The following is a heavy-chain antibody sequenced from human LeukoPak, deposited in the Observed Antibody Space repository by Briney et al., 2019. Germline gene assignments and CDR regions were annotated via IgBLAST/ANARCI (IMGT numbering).Heavy chain of an antibody. Sequence: GGSLRLSCAASGFTFSDYYMSWIRQTPGKGLEWLSYITGGGTTIYHADSVKGRFTISRDNAKNALYLQMNSLRAEDTAVYYCAREWRTDSVHYYYYGLDVWGQGTTVTVSS. CDR2: ITGGGTTI. V-gene: IGHV3-11*01. D-gene: IGHD3-3*01. CDR1: GFTFSDYY. J-gene: IGHJ6*02. CDR3: AREWRTDSVHYYYYGLDV.